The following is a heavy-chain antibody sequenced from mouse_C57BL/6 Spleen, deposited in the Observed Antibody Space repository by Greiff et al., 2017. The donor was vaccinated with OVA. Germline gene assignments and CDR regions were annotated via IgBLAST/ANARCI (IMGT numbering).Heavy chain of an antibody. CDR2: ISYDGSN. J-gene: IGHJ2*01. D-gene: IGHD3-2*02. V-gene: IGHV3-6*01. CDR1: GYSITSGYY. CDR3: ARGGSGLAY. Sequence: LQESGPGLVKPSQSLSLTCSVTGYSITSGYYWNWIRQFPGNKLEWMGYISYDGSNNYNPSLKNRISITRDTSKNQFFLKLNSVTTEDTATYYCARGGSGLAYWGQGTTLTVSS.